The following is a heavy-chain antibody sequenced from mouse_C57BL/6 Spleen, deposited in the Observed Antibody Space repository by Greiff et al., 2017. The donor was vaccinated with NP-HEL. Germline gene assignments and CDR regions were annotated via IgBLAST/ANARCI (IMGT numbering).Heavy chain of an antibody. CDR2: IDPEDGET. V-gene: IGHV14-2*01. CDR3: ARGYYGSSRDYAMDY. D-gene: IGHD1-1*01. CDR1: GFNIKDYY. J-gene: IGHJ4*01. Sequence: EVQLQQSGAELVKPGASVKLSCTASGFNIKDYYMHWVKQRTEQGLEWIGRIDPEDGETKYAPKFQGKATITADTSSNTAYLKLSSLPSEDTAVYDCARGYYGSSRDYAMDYWGQGTSVTVSS.